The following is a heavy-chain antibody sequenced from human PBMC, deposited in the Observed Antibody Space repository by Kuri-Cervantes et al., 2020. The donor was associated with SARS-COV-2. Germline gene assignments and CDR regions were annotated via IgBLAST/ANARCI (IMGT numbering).Heavy chain of an antibody. D-gene: IGHD3-10*01. CDR3: ARDYQYYYGSGSYYLVYYYYGMDV. V-gene: IGHV3-74*01. CDR1: GFTFSSYA. CDR2: INSDGSST. J-gene: IGHJ6*02. Sequence: GESLKISCAASGFTFSSYAMHWVRQAPGKGLVWVSRINSDGSSTSYADSVKGRFTISRDNAKNTLYLQMNSLRAEDTAVYYCARDYQYYYGSGSYYLVYYYYGMDVWGQGTTVTVSS.